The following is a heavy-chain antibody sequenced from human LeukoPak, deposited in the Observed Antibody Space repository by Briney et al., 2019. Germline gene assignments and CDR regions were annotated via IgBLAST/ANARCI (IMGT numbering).Heavy chain of an antibody. CDR2: IYYSGST. CDR3: ARIIIYAGNAFDI. Sequence: KTSETLSLTCSISGGSISSYYWSWIRQPPGKGLEWIGYIYYSGSTNYNPSLKSRVTISVDTSKNQFSLKLSSVTAADTAVYYCARIIIYAGNAFDIWGQGTMVTVSS. CDR1: GGSISSYY. V-gene: IGHV4-59*08. D-gene: IGHD2/OR15-2a*01. J-gene: IGHJ3*02.